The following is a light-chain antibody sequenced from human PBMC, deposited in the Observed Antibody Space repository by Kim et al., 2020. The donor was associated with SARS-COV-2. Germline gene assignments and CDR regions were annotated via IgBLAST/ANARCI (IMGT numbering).Light chain of an antibody. J-gene: IGKJ3*01. CDR1: QSLVYSDGNTY. CDR3: IQGTHGPFI. CDR2: KVS. V-gene: IGKV2-30*01. Sequence: PTSISCMSSQSLVYSDGNTYLNWFHQRPGQTPRRLIYKVSNRDSRAPVRFSGSGAEPVFTQQHSTVEAEDVGVYYCIQGTHGPFILGPGTKRCIK.